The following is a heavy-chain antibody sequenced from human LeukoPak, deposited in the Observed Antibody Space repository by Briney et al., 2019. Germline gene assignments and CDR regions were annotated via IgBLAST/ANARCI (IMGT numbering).Heavy chain of an antibody. D-gene: IGHD3-16*01. CDR1: GFTFSSYA. CDR3: VGHSDY. Sequence: GGSLRLSCAASGFTFSSYAMTWVRQAPGKGLEWVSAITGSGGSTYYADSVKGRFTISRDNAKNSLYLQMNSLRAEDTAVYYCVGHSDYWGQGTLVTVSS. V-gene: IGHV3-23*01. J-gene: IGHJ4*02. CDR2: ITGSGGST.